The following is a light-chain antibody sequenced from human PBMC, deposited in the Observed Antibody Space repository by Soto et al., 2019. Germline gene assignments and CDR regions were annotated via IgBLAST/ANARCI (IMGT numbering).Light chain of an antibody. Sequence: QSVLTQPPSVSGAPGQRVTISCTGSSSNIGAGYDVHWYQQLPGTAPKLLIYGNSNRPSGVPDRFSGSKSGTSASLAISALRAEDAADYYCQSYDSSLSGWAFGGGTKLTVL. J-gene: IGLJ3*02. CDR1: SSNIGAGYD. CDR3: QSYDSSLSGWA. CDR2: GNS. V-gene: IGLV1-40*01.